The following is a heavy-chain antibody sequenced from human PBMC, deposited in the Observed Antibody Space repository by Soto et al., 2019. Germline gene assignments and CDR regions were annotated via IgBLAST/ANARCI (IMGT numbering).Heavy chain of an antibody. D-gene: IGHD3-10*01. V-gene: IGHV3-30*18. CDR2: ISFDGSLK. Sequence: QVQLVESGGGVVQPGRSLRLSCAASGFTFSSYGMHWVRQSPGKGLEWVAVISFDGSLKYYADSVRGRFTISRDDSMNTLYLQMSSLSAEDTPLYYCAKESYYGSGWYYTSWGQGTLVTVSS. J-gene: IGHJ5*02. CDR1: GFTFSSYG. CDR3: AKESYYGSGWYYTS.